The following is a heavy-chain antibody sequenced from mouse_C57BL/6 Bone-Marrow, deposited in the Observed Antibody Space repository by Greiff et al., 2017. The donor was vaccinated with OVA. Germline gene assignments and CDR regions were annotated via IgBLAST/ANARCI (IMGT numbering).Heavy chain of an antibody. V-gene: IGHV2-5*01. CDR3: AKGTPIYYDGAMDY. Sequence: VKLQESGPGLVQPSQSLSITCTVSGFSLTSYGVHWVRQSPGKGLEWLGVIWRGGSTDYNAAFMSRLSITKDNSKSQVFFKMNSLQADDTAIYYCAKGTPIYYDGAMDYWGQGTSVTVSS. CDR2: IWRGGST. J-gene: IGHJ4*01. D-gene: IGHD2-4*01. CDR1: GFSLTSYG.